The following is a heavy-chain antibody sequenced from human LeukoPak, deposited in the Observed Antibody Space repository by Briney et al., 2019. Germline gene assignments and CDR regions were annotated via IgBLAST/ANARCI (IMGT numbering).Heavy chain of an antibody. Sequence: ASVKVSCKASGYTFTSYGISWVRQAPGQGLEWMGWISAYNGNTNYAQKLQGRVTMTTDTSTSTAYMELRSLRSEDTAVYYCTRLYSSGWTEDAFDIWGQGTMVTVSS. CDR1: GYTFTSYG. J-gene: IGHJ3*02. D-gene: IGHD3-22*01. CDR3: TRLYSSGWTEDAFDI. V-gene: IGHV1-18*01. CDR2: ISAYNGNT.